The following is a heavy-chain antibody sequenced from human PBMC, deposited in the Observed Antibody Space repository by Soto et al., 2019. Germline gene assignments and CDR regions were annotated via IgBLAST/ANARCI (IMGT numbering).Heavy chain of an antibody. V-gene: IGHV3-30-3*01. CDR2: ISYDGSNK. J-gene: IGHJ6*02. D-gene: IGHD3-3*01. CDR3: ARDQGITIFGVVTNGMDV. CDR1: GFTFSSYA. Sequence: QVQLVESGGGVVQPGRSLRLSCAASGFTFSSYAMHWVRQAPGKGLEWVAVISYDGSNKYYADSVKGRFTISRDNSKNTLYLQMNSLRVEDTAVYYCARDQGITIFGVVTNGMDVWGQGTTVTVSS.